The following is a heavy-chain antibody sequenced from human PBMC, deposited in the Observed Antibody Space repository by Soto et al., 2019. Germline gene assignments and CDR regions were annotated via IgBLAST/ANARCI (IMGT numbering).Heavy chain of an antibody. V-gene: IGHV1-18*01. J-gene: IGHJ6*02. CDR3: ARGGYYDNFWKKLNYYGLDV. CDR1: GYTFIRYG. Sequence: QVQLVQSAAEVKKPGASVKVTCKASGYTFIRYGIPWVRQAPGQGLGWGGWFSPYNDYTEYAQKFQGRVTMTTDTSSRTVTMALRGLRSDDTAVYYCARGGYYDNFWKKLNYYGLDVWGQGTTVTVSS. D-gene: IGHD3-16*01. CDR2: FSPYNDYT.